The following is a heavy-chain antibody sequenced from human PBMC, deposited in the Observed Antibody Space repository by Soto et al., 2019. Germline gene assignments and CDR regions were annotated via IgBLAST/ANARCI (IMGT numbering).Heavy chain of an antibody. CDR2: ISDSGGTS. D-gene: IGHD1-26*01. CDR3: AKRPRALLTFDY. CDR1: GFIFSNYV. J-gene: IGHJ4*02. Sequence: EVQLVDSGGGLVQPGGSLRLSCAASGFIFSNYVMSWVRQAPGKGLEWVSFISDSGGTSYYANSVKGRFTISRDNSKKTQSLQMNGMRVDDTAIDYCAKRPRALLTFDYWGQGTLVTVSS. V-gene: IGHV3-23*04.